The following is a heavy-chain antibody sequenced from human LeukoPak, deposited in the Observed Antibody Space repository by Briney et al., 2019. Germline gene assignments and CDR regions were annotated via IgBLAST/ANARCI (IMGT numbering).Heavy chain of an antibody. CDR2: IKQDGSEK. CDR3: ARARLWCGELLDY. J-gene: IGHJ4*02. V-gene: IGHV3-7*05. Sequence: PGGSLRLSCTASGFTFSCDWMLWVRQAPGKGLEWVANIKQDGSEKYYVDSVKGRFTISRDNVKKSLYLQMNSLRAEDTAVYYCARARLWCGELLDYWGQGTLVTVSS. CDR1: GFTFSCDW. D-gene: IGHD3-10*01.